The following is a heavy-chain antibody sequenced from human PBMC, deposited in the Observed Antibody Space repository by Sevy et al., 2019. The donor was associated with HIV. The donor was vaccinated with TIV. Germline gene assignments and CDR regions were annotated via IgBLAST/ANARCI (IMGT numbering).Heavy chain of an antibody. D-gene: IGHD3-3*01. Sequence: GESLKISCSASGVTFSGSALHWVRQAPGKGLEYVSVISSSGSSAYYAESVRGRFTISRDNSKNTLYLQMRSLRAEDTAVYYCVKDSIFYDSSSGYRPFYYYGMDVWGQGTSVTVSS. V-gene: IGHV3-64D*09. J-gene: IGHJ6*02. CDR1: GVTFSGSA. CDR3: VKDSIFYDSSSGYRPFYYYGMDV. CDR2: ISSSGSSA.